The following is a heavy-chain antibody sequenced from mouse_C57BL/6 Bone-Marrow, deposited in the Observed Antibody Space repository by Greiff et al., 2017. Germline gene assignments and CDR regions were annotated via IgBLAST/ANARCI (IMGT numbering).Heavy chain of an antibody. D-gene: IGHD1-1*02. CDR2: IDPEIGDT. Sequence: EVQLQQSGAELVRPGASVKLSCTASGFNIKDDYIHWVKQRPEQGLEWIGWIDPEIGDTEYASKFQGKATITSDTSSNTAYLQLSSLTSADTAVYYCSSFVGNYFDFWGQGTPLTGAS. V-gene: IGHV14-4*01. J-gene: IGHJ2*01. CDR1: GFNIKDDY. CDR3: SSFVGNYFDF.